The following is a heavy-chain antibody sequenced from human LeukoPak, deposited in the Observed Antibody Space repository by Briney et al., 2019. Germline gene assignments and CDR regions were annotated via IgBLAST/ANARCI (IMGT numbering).Heavy chain of an antibody. Sequence: GGSLRLSCAASGFTLSSYSMNWVRQAPGKGLEWVSYISTSSRTIHYADSVKGRFTISRDNAKNSLYLQMNSLRAEDTAVYYCARAGHADSFDYWGQGALVTVSS. CDR1: GFTLSSYS. J-gene: IGHJ4*02. V-gene: IGHV3-48*01. D-gene: IGHD2-21*01. CDR3: ARAGHADSFDY. CDR2: ISTSSRTI.